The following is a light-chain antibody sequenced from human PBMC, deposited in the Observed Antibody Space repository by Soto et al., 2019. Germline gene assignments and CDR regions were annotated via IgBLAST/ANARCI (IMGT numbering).Light chain of an antibody. J-gene: IGKJ5*01. CDR2: AAS. CDR3: QQSYRSLPIS. V-gene: IGKV1-39*01. Sequence: DSQMTQSPSSLYASFGDTVTITCRASQSISSYLNWYQQKPGKAPKLLIYAASSLQSGVPSRFSGSGSGTDFTLTISSLQPEDFATYYCQQSYRSLPISFAQGARLEVK. CDR1: QSISSY.